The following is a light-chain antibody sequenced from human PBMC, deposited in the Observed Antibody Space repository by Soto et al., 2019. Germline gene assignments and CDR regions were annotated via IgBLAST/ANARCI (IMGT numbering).Light chain of an antibody. J-gene: IGKJ1*01. CDR3: QQFSSYWT. CDR2: KAS. Sequence: DIQMTQSPSTLSASVGDRVTITCRASQSIGTCLAWYQQNPGKAPQLLIYKASRLESGVPSRFSGSGPGTEFTLTISSLQPDDFGTYYCQQFSSYWTFGPGTKVDIK. CDR1: QSIGTC. V-gene: IGKV1-5*03.